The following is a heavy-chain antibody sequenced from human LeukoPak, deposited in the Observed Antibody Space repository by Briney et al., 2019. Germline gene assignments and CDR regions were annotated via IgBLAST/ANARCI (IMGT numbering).Heavy chain of an antibody. CDR3: TSDSNPHIVVVPAATDY. V-gene: IGHV3-15*01. J-gene: IGHJ4*02. D-gene: IGHD2-2*01. Sequence: PGGSLRLSCAASGFTFSNAWMSWVRQAPGKGLEWVGRIKSKTDGGTTDYAAPVKGRFTISRDDSKNTLYLQMNSLKTEDTAVYYCTSDSNPHIVVVPAATDYLGQGTLVTVSS. CDR1: GFTFSNAW. CDR2: IKSKTDGGTT.